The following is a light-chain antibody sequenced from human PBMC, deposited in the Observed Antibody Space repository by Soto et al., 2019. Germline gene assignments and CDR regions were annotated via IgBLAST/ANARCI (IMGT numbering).Light chain of an antibody. CDR2: GNS. Sequence: QSVLTQPPSVSGAPGQRVTISCTGSSSNIGAGYDVHWYQQLPGTAPKLLIYGNSNRHSGVPDRFSGPKSGTSATLAITGLQAEYEAGYYCQSYDSSLSAVVFGGGTQLTVL. J-gene: IGLJ2*01. CDR3: QSYDSSLSAVV. CDR1: SSNIGAGYD. V-gene: IGLV1-40*01.